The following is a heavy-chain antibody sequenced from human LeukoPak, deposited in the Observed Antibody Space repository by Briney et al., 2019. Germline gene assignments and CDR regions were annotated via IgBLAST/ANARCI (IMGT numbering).Heavy chain of an antibody. CDR1: GFTFSSYS. CDR2: ISSSSSYI. V-gene: IGHV3-21*01. J-gene: IGHJ4*02. Sequence: GGSLRLSCAASGFTFSSYSMNWVRQAPGKGLEWVSSISSSSSYIYYADSVKGRFTIARDNAKKSLYLQVNSLRAEDTAVYYCASPYNSRWYELCYWGQGTLVTVSS. CDR3: ASPYNSRWYELCY. D-gene: IGHD6-13*01.